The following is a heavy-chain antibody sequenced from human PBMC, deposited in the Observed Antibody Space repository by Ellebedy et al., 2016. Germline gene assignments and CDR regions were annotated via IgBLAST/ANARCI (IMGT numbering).Heavy chain of an antibody. J-gene: IGHJ6*02. Sequence: SETLSLXXTVSGGSISSSSYHWGWIRQPPGKGLEWIGNTYYSGNTYYNPSLKSRVTILVDTSKNQFSLRLSSVTAAETAVYYCVRLSCLPGSLSCYGYDYYGMDVWGQGTTVNVSS. D-gene: IGHD3-22*01. V-gene: IGHV4-39*01. CDR3: VRLSCLPGSLSCYGYDYYGMDV. CDR1: GGSISSSSYH. CDR2: TYYSGNT.